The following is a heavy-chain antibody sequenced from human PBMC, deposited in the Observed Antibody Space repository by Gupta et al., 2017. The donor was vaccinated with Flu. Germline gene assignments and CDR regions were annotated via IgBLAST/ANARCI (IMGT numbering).Heavy chain of an antibody. V-gene: IGHV4-34*01. CDR2: INHSGST. CDR3: ATRYYYYYCMDV. J-gene: IGHJ6*02. Sequence: WIRQPPGEGREWIGEINHSGSTNYNPSLKSRVTMSVDTSKNQFSLKLSSVTAADTAVYYCATRYYYYYCMDVWGQGTTVTVSS.